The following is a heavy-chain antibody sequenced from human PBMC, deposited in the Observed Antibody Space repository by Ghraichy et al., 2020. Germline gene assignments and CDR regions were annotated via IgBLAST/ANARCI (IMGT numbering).Heavy chain of an antibody. CDR2: ISYDGNHK. J-gene: IGHJ4*02. CDR1: GFSFNTYE. Sequence: GSLRLSCAASGFSFNTYEMHWVRQAPGKGLEWVTVISYDGNHKFYADSVKDRFTISRDNSKNMLYVEMNNLRGEDTGVYYCARFFSGSSGAGFDLWGQGTLVTVSS. CDR3: ARFFSGSSGAGFDL. V-gene: IGHV3-30*03. D-gene: IGHD1-26*01.